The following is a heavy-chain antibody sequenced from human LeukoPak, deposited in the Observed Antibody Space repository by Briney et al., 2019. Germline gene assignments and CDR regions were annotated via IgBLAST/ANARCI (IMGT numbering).Heavy chain of an antibody. V-gene: IGHV1-18*01. CDR1: GYTFTSYG. CDR3: ARADDTDYYDSSGYLDY. D-gene: IGHD3-22*01. CDR2: ISAYNGNT. Sequence: ASVKVSCKASGYTFTSYGISWVRQAPGQGLEWMGWISAYNGNTNYAQKLQGRVTMTTDTSTSTAFMELRSLRSDDTAVYYCARADDTDYYDSSGYLDYWGQGTLVTVSS. J-gene: IGHJ4*02.